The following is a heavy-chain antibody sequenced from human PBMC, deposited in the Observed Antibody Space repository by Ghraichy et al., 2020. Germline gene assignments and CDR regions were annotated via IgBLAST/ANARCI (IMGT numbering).Heavy chain of an antibody. J-gene: IGHJ6*03. CDR3: ARGSGVIAHYYYYMDV. D-gene: IGHD2-21*01. V-gene: IGHV4-34*01. CDR2: INHSGST. CDR1: GGSFSGYY. Sequence: SETLSLTCAVYGGSFSGYYWSWIRQPPGKGLEWIGEINHSGSTNYNPSLKSRVTISVDTSKNQFSLKLSSVTAADTAVYYCARGSGVIAHYYYYMDVWGKGTTVTVSS.